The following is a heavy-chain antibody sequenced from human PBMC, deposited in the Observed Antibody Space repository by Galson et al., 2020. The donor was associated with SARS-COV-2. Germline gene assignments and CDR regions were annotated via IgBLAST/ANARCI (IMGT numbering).Heavy chain of an antibody. V-gene: IGHV3-23*01. J-gene: IGHJ4*02. CDR1: GFTFSSYA. CDR2: ISGSGDST. CDR3: AKPGITMIIVVTSPMFEY. Sequence: TGGSLRLSCAASGFTFSSYAMSWVRQAPGKGLEWVSAISGSGDSTYYADSVQGRFTIARDNSKNTLYLQMNSLRAEDTAIYYCAKPGITMIIVVTSPMFEYWGQGTLVTVSS. D-gene: IGHD3-22*01.